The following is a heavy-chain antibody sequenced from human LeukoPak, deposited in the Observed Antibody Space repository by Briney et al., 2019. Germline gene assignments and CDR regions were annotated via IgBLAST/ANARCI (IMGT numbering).Heavy chain of an antibody. CDR1: GFTFSNYG. Sequence: GRSLRLSCAASGFTFSNYGMHWVRQAPGKGLEWVAVISYDGSNKYYADSVKGRFTISRDNAKNSLYLQMNSLRVEDTAVYYCVRVVDYWGQGTLVTVSS. J-gene: IGHJ4*02. CDR2: ISYDGSNK. V-gene: IGHV3-30*03. CDR3: VRVVDY.